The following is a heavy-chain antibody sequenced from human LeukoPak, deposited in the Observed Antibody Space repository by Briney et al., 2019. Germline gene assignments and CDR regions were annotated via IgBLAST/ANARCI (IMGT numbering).Heavy chain of an antibody. Sequence: EGSLRLSCAASGFTFNNYVMSWVRQAPGKGLEWVSSVSGSGSTAYYADSVKGRFTISRDNSKNTLYLQMNTMRAEDTATYYCAKARVTSFDYWGQGTLVTVSS. D-gene: IGHD3-16*01. CDR2: VSGSGSTA. V-gene: IGHV3-23*01. CDR3: AKARVTSFDY. J-gene: IGHJ4*02. CDR1: GFTFNNYV.